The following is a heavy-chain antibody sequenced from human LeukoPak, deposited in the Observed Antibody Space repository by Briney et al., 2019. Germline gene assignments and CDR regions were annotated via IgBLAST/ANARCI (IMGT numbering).Heavy chain of an antibody. J-gene: IGHJ3*02. Sequence: PSETLSLTCTVSGGSISSYYWSWIRQPPGKGLEWIGYIYYSGSTNYNPSLKSRATISVDTSRNQFSLELRTATAADSAMYYCARNVSRGEPGGAFDIWGQGTMVTVSS. D-gene: IGHD3-16*01. CDR3: ARNVSRGEPGGAFDI. CDR1: GGSISSYY. V-gene: IGHV4-59*08. CDR2: IYYSGST.